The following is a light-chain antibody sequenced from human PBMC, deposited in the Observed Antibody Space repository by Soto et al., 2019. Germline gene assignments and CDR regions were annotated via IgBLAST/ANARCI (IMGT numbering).Light chain of an antibody. Sequence: DIQMTQSPPSLSASVGDRVTITCRASQSISSYLNWYQQKPGKAPKLLIYSASSLQSGVPSRFSGSGSGTEFNLSISSRQPEDFSTYYCQQSYSAPLFTFGPGTKVDIK. V-gene: IGKV1-39*01. CDR3: QQSYSAPLFT. CDR2: SAS. J-gene: IGKJ3*01. CDR1: QSISSY.